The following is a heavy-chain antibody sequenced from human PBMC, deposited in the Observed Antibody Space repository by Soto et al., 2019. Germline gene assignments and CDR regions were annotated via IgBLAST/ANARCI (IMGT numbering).Heavy chain of an antibody. CDR2: INGGTGQT. Sequence: QVQVVQSGAEVKKPGASVKVSCKASGYTFSTYAMHWVRQAPGQSLEWMGWINGGTGQTRYSQRFQDRVTITRDTPASTANMELTSLTSADTAVYYCARGKGMEENYYYYGLDIWGQGTTVTVSS. V-gene: IGHV1-3*01. D-gene: IGHD1-1*01. J-gene: IGHJ6*02. CDR3: ARGKGMEENYYYYGLDI. CDR1: GYTFSTYA.